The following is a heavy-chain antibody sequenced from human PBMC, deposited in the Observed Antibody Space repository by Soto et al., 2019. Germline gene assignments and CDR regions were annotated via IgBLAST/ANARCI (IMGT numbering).Heavy chain of an antibody. V-gene: IGHV5-51*01. D-gene: IGHD3-16*01. CDR2: IYPGDSDT. Sequence: GESLKTSCKGPGYSFTSYWIGLVRQMPGKGLEWVGIIYPGDSDTRYSPSFQGQVTISADKSIRTAYLQWSSLKASDTAMYYCARRGYVDYYGMDVWGQGTTVTVSS. CDR1: GYSFTSYW. J-gene: IGHJ6*02. CDR3: ARRGYVDYYGMDV.